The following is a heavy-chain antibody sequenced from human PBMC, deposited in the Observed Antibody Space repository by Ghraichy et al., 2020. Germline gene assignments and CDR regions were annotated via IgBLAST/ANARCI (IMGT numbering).Heavy chain of an antibody. Sequence: GGSLRLSCAASGFTFSNAWMSWVRQAPGKGLEWVGRIKSKTDGGTTDYAAPVKGRFTISRDDSKNTLYLQMNSLKTEDTAVYYCTTDCLGYCSSTIYNWFDPWGQGTLVTVSS. CDR3: TTDCLGYCSSTIYNWFDP. CDR2: IKSKTDGGTT. D-gene: IGHD2-2*01. J-gene: IGHJ5*02. CDR1: GFTFSNAW. V-gene: IGHV3-15*01.